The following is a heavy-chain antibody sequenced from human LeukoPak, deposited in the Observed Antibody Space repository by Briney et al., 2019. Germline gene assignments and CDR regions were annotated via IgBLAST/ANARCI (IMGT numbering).Heavy chain of an antibody. Sequence: PGGSLRLSCAASGFTFSNYAMSWVRQAPGQGLEWVSGLSGSGGTTYYADSVKGRFTISRDNSKNTLHLQINSLRAEDTAVYYCAKDSDFYYYGMDVWGKGTTVTVSS. CDR3: AKDSDFYYYGMDV. J-gene: IGHJ6*04. V-gene: IGHV3-23*01. CDR1: GFTFSNYA. D-gene: IGHD3-10*01. CDR2: LSGSGGTT.